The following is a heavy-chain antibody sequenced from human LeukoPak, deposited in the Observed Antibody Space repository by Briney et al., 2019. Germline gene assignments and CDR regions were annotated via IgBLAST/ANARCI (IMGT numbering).Heavy chain of an antibody. CDR2: INPSGSNT. D-gene: IGHD2-8*02. CDR1: GFTFTNYY. J-gene: IGHJ4*02. V-gene: IGHV1-46*01. CDR3: AREESGGYFDY. Sequence: ASVKVSFMASGFTFTNYYMHWVRQAPGHGLEWMGLINPSGSNTNYAQKFRGRVTMTRDTSATTVYMELSSLRSEDTAVYYCAREESGGYFDYGGQGTLVTVSS.